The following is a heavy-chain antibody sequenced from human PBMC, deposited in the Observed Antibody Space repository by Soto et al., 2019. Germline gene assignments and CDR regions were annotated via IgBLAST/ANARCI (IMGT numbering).Heavy chain of an antibody. CDR2: MNPKSANT. CDR1: RYTFISYD. D-gene: IGHD4-4*01. CDR3: ARSPSWETTVTPYYFDY. J-gene: IGHJ4*02. Sequence: QVQLVQSGAEVKKPGASVKVSCKASRYTFISYDINWVRQATGQGLEWMGWMNPKSANTGYAQNFQGRVTMTRDTSMSKAYMEPSSLRSEDTAVYYCARSPSWETTVTPYYFDYWGQGTLVTVSS. V-gene: IGHV1-8*01.